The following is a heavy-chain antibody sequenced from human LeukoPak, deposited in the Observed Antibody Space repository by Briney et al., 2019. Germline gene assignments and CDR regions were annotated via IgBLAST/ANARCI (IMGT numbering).Heavy chain of an antibody. CDR2: FDPEDGET. CDR3: ATVAGIAGDYYYYYGMDV. CDR1: GYTLTELS. V-gene: IGHV1-24*01. D-gene: IGHD6-19*01. J-gene: IGHJ6*02. Sequence: ASVKVSCKVSGYTLTELSMHWVRRAPGKGLEWMGGFDPEDGETIYAQKFQGRVTMTEDTSTDTAYMELSSLRSEDTAVYYCATVAGIAGDYYYYYGMDVWGQGTTVTVSS.